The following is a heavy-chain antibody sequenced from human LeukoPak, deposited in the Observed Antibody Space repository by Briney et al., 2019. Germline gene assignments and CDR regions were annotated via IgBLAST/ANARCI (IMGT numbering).Heavy chain of an antibody. CDR1: GFTFSSYA. V-gene: IGHV3-30-3*01. CDR2: ISYDGSNK. CDR3: ATASGNYFDY. D-gene: IGHD1-26*01. J-gene: IGHJ4*02. Sequence: GGSLRLSCAASGFTFSSYAMHWVRQAPGKGLEWVAVISYDGSNKYYADSVKGRFTISRDNSKNTLYLQMNSLRAEDTAVYYCATASGNYFDYWAREPWSPSPQ.